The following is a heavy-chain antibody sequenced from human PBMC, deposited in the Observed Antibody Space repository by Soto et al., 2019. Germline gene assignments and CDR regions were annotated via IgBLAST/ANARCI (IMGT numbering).Heavy chain of an antibody. J-gene: IGHJ6*02. CDR1: GFTFSSYG. D-gene: IGHD3-10*01. CDR3: AKALITMVRGVIIQIYYYYYVMDV. CDR2: ISYDGSNK. Sequence: QVQLVESGGGVVQPGRSLRLSCAASGFTFSSYGMHWVRQAPGKGLEWVAVISYDGSNKYYADSVKGRFTISRDNSKNTLYLQMNSLRAEDTAVYYCAKALITMVRGVIIQIYYYYYVMDVWGQGTTVTVSS. V-gene: IGHV3-30*18.